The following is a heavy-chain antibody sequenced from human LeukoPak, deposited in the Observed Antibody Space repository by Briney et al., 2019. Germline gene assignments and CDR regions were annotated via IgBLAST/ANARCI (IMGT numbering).Heavy chain of an antibody. D-gene: IGHD5-12*01. V-gene: IGHV1-2*02. Sequence: GSVKVSCKASGYTFTGYYMHWVRQAPGQGLQWMGWINPNSGGTNYAQKFQGRVTMTRDTSISTAYMELSRLRSDDTAVYYCARKLSGYDAYYFDYWRQGTLVTVSS. J-gene: IGHJ4*02. CDR1: GYTFTGYY. CDR2: INPNSGGT. CDR3: ARKLSGYDAYYFDY.